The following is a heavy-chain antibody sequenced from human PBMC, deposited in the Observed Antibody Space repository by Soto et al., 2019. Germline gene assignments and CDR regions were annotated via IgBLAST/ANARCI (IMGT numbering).Heavy chain of an antibody. Sequence: ASETLCLTCTVSGGTISGGGDYWSWIRQHPGKGLEWIGYIYYSGSTYYNPSLKSRVTISVDTSKNQFSLKLSSVTAADTAVYYCARASEVGVVYLPTPHNWFDPWGQGTLVTVSS. D-gene: IGHD3-3*01. J-gene: IGHJ5*02. CDR1: GGTISGGGDY. V-gene: IGHV4-31*03. CDR3: ARASEVGVVYLPTPHNWFDP. CDR2: IYYSGST.